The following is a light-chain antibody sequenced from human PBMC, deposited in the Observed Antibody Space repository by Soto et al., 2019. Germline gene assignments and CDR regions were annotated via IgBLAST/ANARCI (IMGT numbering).Light chain of an antibody. Sequence: EIVMTQSPATLSVSPGEGVTLSCRASQSVSSNLAWYQHRPGQAPRLLIYQTSIRAAGIPARFSASGSGTDLTLTISDVQPEDFALYYCHQRQSWPRTFGQGTKVDIK. CDR3: HQRQSWPRT. CDR2: QTS. V-gene: IGKV3D-15*03. CDR1: QSVSSN. J-gene: IGKJ1*01.